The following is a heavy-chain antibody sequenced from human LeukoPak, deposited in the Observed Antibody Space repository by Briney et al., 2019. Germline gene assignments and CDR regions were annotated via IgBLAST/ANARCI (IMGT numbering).Heavy chain of an antibody. J-gene: IGHJ4*02. CDR3: AKDVRAAGPLITGDY. D-gene: IGHD6-13*01. CDR1: GFTFTSYW. Sequence: GGSLRLSCAASGFTFTSYWMSWVRQAPGKGLEWVANIKPDGSEKYYADSVKGRFTISRDNAKNSLYLQMNSLRAEDTALYYCAKDVRAAGPLITGDYWGQGTLVTVSS. CDR2: IKPDGSEK. V-gene: IGHV3-7*03.